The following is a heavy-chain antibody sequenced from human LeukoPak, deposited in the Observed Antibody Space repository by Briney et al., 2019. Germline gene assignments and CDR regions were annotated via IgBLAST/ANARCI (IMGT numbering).Heavy chain of an antibody. Sequence: GGSLRLSCTASGFTFGDYAVSWARQAPGQGLEWLGFMRSKVDDETTEYAASVKGRFTVSRDDSNSLAYLQMNSLQTEDTAVYYCTRLVPYLDYWGQGTLVTV. D-gene: IGHD2-2*01. CDR3: TRLVPYLDY. CDR2: MRSKVDDETT. CDR1: GFTFGDYA. V-gene: IGHV3-49*04. J-gene: IGHJ4*02.